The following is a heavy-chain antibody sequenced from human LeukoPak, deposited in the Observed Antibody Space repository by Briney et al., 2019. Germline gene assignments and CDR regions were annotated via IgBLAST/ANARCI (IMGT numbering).Heavy chain of an antibody. D-gene: IGHD3-22*01. V-gene: IGHV4-59*01. CDR2: IYYSGTT. CDR3: ARTFYAPYYDTTADWFDP. Sequence: SETLSLTCTVSGAAISSYFWSWFRQPPGKGLEWIGYIYYSGTTNFNPSLKSRVTISVDTSKNQFSLKLSSVTAADTAVYYCARTFYAPYYDTTADWFDPWGQGTLVTVSS. J-gene: IGHJ5*02. CDR1: GAAISSYF.